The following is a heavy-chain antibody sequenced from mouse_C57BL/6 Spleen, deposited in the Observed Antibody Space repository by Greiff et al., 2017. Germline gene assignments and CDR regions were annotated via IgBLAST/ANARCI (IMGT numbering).Heavy chain of an antibody. CDR2: IDPETGGT. D-gene: IGHD2-2*01. V-gene: IGHV1-15*01. Sequence: QVQLKQSGAELVRPGASVTLSCKASGYTFTDYEMHWVKQTPVHGLEWIGAIDPETGGTAYNQKFKGKAILTADKSSSTAYMELRSLTSEDSAVFYCTRRLVTTGYAMDYWGQGTSVTVSS. CDR3: TRRLVTTGYAMDY. J-gene: IGHJ4*01. CDR1: GYTFTDYE.